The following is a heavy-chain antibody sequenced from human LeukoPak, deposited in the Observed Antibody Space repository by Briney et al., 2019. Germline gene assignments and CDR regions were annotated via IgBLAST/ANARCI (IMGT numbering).Heavy chain of an antibody. D-gene: IGHD2-2*01. CDR2: VSTSKGDT. J-gene: IGHJ5*02. CDR1: GYTFTSHG. V-gene: IGHV1-18*01. Sequence: SVKVSRKASGYTFTSHGINRVRQAPGQGLERMGCVSTSKGDTNYAQNFQNRVTMTTDTSTSTAYMELRSLRSDDTAVYYCARDGRRSTSCYLKTWGQGTLVTVSS. CDR3: ARDGRRSTSCYLKT.